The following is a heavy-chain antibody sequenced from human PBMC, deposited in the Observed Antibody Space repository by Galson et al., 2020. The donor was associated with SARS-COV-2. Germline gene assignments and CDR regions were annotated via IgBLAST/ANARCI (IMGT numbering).Heavy chain of an antibody. CDR3: ARASRPPVVSVFSGGPNNFDY. D-gene: IGHD2-15*01. CDR1: GGSFSGHY. V-gene: IGHV4-34*01. Sequence: SQASETLSLTCAVYGGSFSGHYWNWIRQSPGKGLQWIGEISHSGSTEYISSLRSRVTMSVDRSKNQFSLRLRSVTAADTAVYYCARASRPPVVSVFSGGPNNFDYWSQGTLVTVSS. J-gene: IGHJ4*02. CDR2: ISHSGST.